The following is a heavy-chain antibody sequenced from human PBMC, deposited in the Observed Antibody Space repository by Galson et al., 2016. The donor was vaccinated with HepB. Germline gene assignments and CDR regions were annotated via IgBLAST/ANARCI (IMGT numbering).Heavy chain of an antibody. V-gene: IGHV3-21*03. J-gene: IGHJ6*02. CDR2: ISSSSSYI. CDR1: GFTFNRYT. CDR3: ARAPIEVDGMRHYYYGMDV. Sequence: SLRLSCAASGFTFNRYTMNWVRQAPGKGLEWVAYISSSSSYIYYADSVKGRFTISRDNAKKSLCLQMNSLRAEDTAVYYCARAPIEVDGMRHYYYGMDVWGQGTTVTVSS. D-gene: IGHD6-13*01.